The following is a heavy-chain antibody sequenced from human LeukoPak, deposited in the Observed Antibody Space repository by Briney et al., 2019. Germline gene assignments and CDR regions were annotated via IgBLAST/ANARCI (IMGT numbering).Heavy chain of an antibody. CDR3: ARRGYCSACSCAAEYFQH. CDR2: IYPGDSDT. D-gene: IGHD2-15*01. V-gene: IGHV5-51*01. CDR1: GYSFTSYW. Sequence: GESLKISCKGSGYSFTSYWIGWVRQMPGKGLEWMGIIYPGDSDTRYSPSFQGQVTISADKSISTAYLQWSSLEASDTAMYYCARRGYCSACSCAAEYFQHWGQGTLVTVSS. J-gene: IGHJ1*01.